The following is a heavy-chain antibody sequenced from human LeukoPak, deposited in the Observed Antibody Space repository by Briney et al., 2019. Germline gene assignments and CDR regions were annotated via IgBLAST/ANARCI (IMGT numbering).Heavy chain of an antibody. CDR3: ARTLNYYGSGSYYSYFDY. V-gene: IGHV1-46*01. CDR2: INPSGGST. CDR1: GYTFTSYY. D-gene: IGHD3-10*01. Sequence: RASVKVSCKASGYTFTSYYMHWVRQAPGQGLEWMGIINPSGGSTSYAQKFQGRVTMTRDTSTSTVYMELSSLRSEDTAVYYCARTLNYYGSGSYYSYFDYWGQGTLVTVSS. J-gene: IGHJ4*02.